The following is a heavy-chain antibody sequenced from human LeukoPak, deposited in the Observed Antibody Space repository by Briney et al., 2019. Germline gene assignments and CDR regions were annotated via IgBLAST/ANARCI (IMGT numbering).Heavy chain of an antibody. J-gene: IGHJ6*03. CDR1: GFTFSDYY. D-gene: IGHD2-2*03. CDR3: AREAGYCSSTSCSYYYYMDV. V-gene: IGHV3-11*04. CDR2: ISSSGSTI. Sequence: GGSLRLSCAASGFTFSDYYMTWIRQAPGRGLEWVSYISSSGSTIYYADSAKGRFTISRDSAKNSLFLQMNSLRAEDTAVYYCAREAGYCSSTSCSYYYYMDVWGIGTTVTVSS.